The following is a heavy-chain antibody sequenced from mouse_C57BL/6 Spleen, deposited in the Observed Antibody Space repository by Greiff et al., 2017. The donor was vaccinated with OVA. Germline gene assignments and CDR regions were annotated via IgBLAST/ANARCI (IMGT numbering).Heavy chain of an antibody. CDR1: GYTFTDYY. J-gene: IGHJ3*01. D-gene: IGHD2-5*01. Sequence: VQLQQSGPELVKPGASVKISCKASGYTFTDYYMNWVKQSHGKSLEWIGDINPNNGGTSYNQKFKGKATLTVDKSSSTAYMELRSLTSEDSAVYYGARSGYNNYWFAYWGQGTLVTVSA. CDR2: INPNNGGT. CDR3: ARSGYNNYWFAY. V-gene: IGHV1-26*01.